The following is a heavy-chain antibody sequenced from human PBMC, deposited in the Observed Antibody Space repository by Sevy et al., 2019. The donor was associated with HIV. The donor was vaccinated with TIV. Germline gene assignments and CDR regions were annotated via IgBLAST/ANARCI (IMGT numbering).Heavy chain of an antibody. D-gene: IGHD6-19*01. CDR2: ISWNSGSI. J-gene: IGHJ4*02. V-gene: IGHV3-9*01. Sequence: GGSLRLSCAASGFTFDDNAMHWVQQAPGKGLEWVSGISWNSGSIGYADSVKGRFTISRDNAKNSLYLQMNSLRAEDTALYYCAKAPSSDWTREYYFDYWGQGTLVTVSS. CDR3: AKAPSSDWTREYYFDY. CDR1: GFTFDDNA.